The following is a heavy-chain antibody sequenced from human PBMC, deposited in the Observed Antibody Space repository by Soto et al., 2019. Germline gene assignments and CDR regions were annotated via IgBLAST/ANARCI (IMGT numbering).Heavy chain of an antibody. D-gene: IGHD2-15*01. Sequence: GGSLRLSCAASGFTVSSNYMSWVRQAPGKGLEWVSVIYSGGSTYYADSVKGRFTISRDNSKNTLYLQMNSLRAEDTAVYYCARNTDSRGYFDYWGQGTLVTVSS. V-gene: IGHV3-66*02. CDR2: IYSGGST. J-gene: IGHJ4*02. CDR1: GFTVSSNY. CDR3: ARNTDSRGYFDY.